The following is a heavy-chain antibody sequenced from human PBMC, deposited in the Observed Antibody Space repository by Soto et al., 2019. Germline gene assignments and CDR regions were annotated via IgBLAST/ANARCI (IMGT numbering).Heavy chain of an antibody. D-gene: IGHD2-2*01. V-gene: IGHV3-30-3*01. CDR1: GFTFSNYA. CDR2: ISFDGNNK. CDR3: GRCTGTSCHLGADF. J-gene: IGHJ4*02. Sequence: QVQLVESGGGVVQPGRSPRLSCAASGFTFSNYALHWVRQAPGRGLEWVALISFDGNNKYYANSVKGRFTISRDNSKNTLYLQMNSLRAEDTSVYYCGRCTGTSCHLGADFWGQGTLVIVSS.